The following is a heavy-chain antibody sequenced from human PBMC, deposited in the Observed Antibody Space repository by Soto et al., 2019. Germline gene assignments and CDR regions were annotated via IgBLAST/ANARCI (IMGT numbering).Heavy chain of an antibody. CDR1: GYGFTTYW. D-gene: IGHD6-19*01. V-gene: IGHV5-51*01. CDR3: ARLSVAGTGYYFEF. Sequence: GESLKISCEVSGYGFTTYWIGWVRQMPGKGLEWMAIIFPGDSDTRYSPSFQGQVTISADKSISTVFLQWSSLKASDTAMYYCARLSVAGTGYYFEFWGQGTLVTVSS. J-gene: IGHJ4*02. CDR2: IFPGDSDT.